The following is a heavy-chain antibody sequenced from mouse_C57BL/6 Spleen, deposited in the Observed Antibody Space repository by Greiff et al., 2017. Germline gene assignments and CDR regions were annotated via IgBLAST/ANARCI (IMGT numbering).Heavy chain of an antibody. V-gene: IGHV1-59*01. CDR2: IAPSDSYT. CDR1: GYTFTSYW. D-gene: IGHD2-2*01. Sequence: QVQLQQPGAELVRPGTSVKLSCKASGYTFTSYWMHWVKQRPGQGLEWIGVIAPSDSYTNYNQKFKGKATLTVNTSSSTAYMQLSSLTSEDSAVYYCARGGMVTTGEYAMDYWGQGTSVTVSS. J-gene: IGHJ4*01. CDR3: ARGGMVTTGEYAMDY.